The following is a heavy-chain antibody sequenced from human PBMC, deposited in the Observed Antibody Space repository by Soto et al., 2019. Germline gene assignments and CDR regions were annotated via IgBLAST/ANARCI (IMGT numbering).Heavy chain of an antibody. V-gene: IGHV1-18*01. CDR2: ISAYNGNT. Sequence: ASVKVSCKASGYTFTSYGISWVRQAPGQGLEWMGWISAYNGNTNYAQKLQGRVTMTTDTSTSTAYMELRSLRSDDTAVYYCAGTWLYCGGDCSFHYFDYWGQGTLVTAPQ. CDR3: AGTWLYCGGDCSFHYFDY. J-gene: IGHJ4*02. CDR1: GYTFTSYG. D-gene: IGHD2-21*02.